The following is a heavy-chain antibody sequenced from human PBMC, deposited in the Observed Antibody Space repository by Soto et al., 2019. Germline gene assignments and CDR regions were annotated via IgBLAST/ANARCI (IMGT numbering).Heavy chain of an antibody. J-gene: IGHJ4*02. CDR1: GFTFSDAW. Sequence: EVQLVESGGDLVQPGGSLRLSCAASGFTFSDAWMHWVRQAPGKGLEWVGRIKSKTHGETTDYAAPVKGRFTISRDDSKNTVYLQMNSLKTEDTGVYYCTTGEGNYFDSWGPGTLVTASS. CDR3: TTGEGNYFDS. D-gene: IGHD3-10*01. V-gene: IGHV3-15*07. CDR2: IKSKTHGETT.